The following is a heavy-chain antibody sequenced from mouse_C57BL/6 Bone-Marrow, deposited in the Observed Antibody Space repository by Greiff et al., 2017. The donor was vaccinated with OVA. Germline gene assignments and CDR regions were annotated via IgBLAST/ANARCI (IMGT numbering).Heavy chain of an antibody. Sequence: EVQGVESGGDLVKPGGSLKLSCAASGFTFSSYGMSWVRQTPDKRLEWVATISSGGSYTYYPDSVKGRFTISRDNAKNTLYLQMSSLKSEDTAMDYCARLPSRVTTGYWGQGTTLTVSS. CDR1: GFTFSSYG. CDR3: ARLPSRVTTGY. CDR2: ISSGGSYT. V-gene: IGHV5-6*01. D-gene: IGHD2-2*01. J-gene: IGHJ2*01.